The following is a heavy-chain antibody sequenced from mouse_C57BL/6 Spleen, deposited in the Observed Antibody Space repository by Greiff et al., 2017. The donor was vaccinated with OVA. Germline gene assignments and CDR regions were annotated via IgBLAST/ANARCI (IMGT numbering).Heavy chain of an antibody. CDR3: TGCYYYGSSPYYFDY. Sequence: VQLQQSGAELVRPGASVTLSCKASGYTFTDYEMHWVKQTPVHGLEWIGAIDPETGGTAYNQTFKGKAILTADKSSSTAYMELRSLTSEDSAVYYCTGCYYYGSSPYYFDYWGQGTTLTVSS. CDR2: IDPETGGT. J-gene: IGHJ2*01. D-gene: IGHD1-1*01. V-gene: IGHV1-15*01. CDR1: GYTFTDYE.